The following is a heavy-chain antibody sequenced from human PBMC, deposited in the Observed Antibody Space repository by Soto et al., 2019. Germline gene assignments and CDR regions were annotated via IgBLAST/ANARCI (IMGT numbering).Heavy chain of an antibody. J-gene: IGHJ5*02. Sequence: SENLSLTCIVSGGSISSYYWSCIRQPPGKGLEWIGYIYYSGSTNYNPSLKSRVTISVDTSKNQFSLKLSSVTAADTAVYYCARVLRVAGTTNWFDPWGQGTLVTVSS. V-gene: IGHV4-59*01. CDR1: GGSISSYY. CDR2: IYYSGST. CDR3: ARVLRVAGTTNWFDP. D-gene: IGHD6-19*01.